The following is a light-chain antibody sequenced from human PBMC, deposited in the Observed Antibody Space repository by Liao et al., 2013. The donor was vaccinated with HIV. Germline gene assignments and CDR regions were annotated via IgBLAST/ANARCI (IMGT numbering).Light chain of an antibody. CDR3: QLWDSSSDHPTV. V-gene: IGLV3-21*01. Sequence: SYELTQSPSVSVAPGKTATISCGGDSIGSKSVHWYQQRPGQAPVLVMSYDSDRPSGIPERFSGSNSGNTATLTISRVEPGDEADYYCQLWDSSSDHPTVFGGGTKLTVL. J-gene: IGLJ2*01. CDR1: SIGSKS. CDR2: YDS.